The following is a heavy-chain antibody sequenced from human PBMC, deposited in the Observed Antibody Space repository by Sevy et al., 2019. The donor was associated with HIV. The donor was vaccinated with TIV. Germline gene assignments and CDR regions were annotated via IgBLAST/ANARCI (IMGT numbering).Heavy chain of an antibody. Sequence: GGSLRLSCAASGFTFSSYGMHWVRQAPGKGLEWVAVIWYDGSNKYYADSVKGGFTISRDNSKNTLYLQMNSLRAEDTAGYYCARDKGIVGATGWFDPWGQGTLVTVSS. CDR2: IWYDGSNK. D-gene: IGHD1-26*01. CDR3: ARDKGIVGATGWFDP. CDR1: GFTFSSYG. V-gene: IGHV3-33*01. J-gene: IGHJ5*02.